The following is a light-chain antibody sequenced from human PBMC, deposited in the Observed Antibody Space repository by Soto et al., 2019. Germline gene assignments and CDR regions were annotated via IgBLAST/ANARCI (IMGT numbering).Light chain of an antibody. J-gene: IGLJ2*01. CDR3: AAWDDTLNGLV. Sequence: QALVTQPPSASGTPGQRVTISCSGSSSNIGSNYVYWYQQVPGTAPRLLMYRASQRPSGVPDRFSGSKSGTSASLAISGLRSEDEADYYCAAWDDTLNGLVFGGGTKVTVL. V-gene: IGLV1-47*01. CDR1: SSNIGSNY. CDR2: RAS.